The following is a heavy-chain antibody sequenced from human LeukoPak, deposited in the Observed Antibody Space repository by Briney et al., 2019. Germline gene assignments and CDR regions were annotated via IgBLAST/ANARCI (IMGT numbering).Heavy chain of an antibody. CDR2: IYHSGST. CDR3: AIGYSLAVIFDY. V-gene: IGHV4-38-2*02. D-gene: IGHD6-13*01. J-gene: IGHJ4*02. CDR1: GYSISSGYY. Sequence: SETLSLTCTVSGYSISSGYYWGWIRQPPGKGLEWIGSIYHSGSTYYNPSLKSRVTISVDTSKNQFSLKLSPVTAADTAVYYCAIGYSLAVIFDYWGQGTLVTVSS.